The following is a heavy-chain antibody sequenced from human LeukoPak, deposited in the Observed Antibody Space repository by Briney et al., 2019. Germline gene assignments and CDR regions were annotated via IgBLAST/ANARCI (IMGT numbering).Heavy chain of an antibody. CDR1: GYTFTSYY. D-gene: IGHD3-16*02. V-gene: IGHV1-46*01. Sequence: ASVKVSCKASGYTFTSYYMHWVRQAPGQGLEWMGIINPSGGSTSYAQKFQGRVTMTRDTSTSTVYMELSSLRSEDTAVYYCARDRARGYDYVWGSYPDYWGQGTLVTVPS. CDR2: INPSGGST. CDR3: ARDRARGYDYVWGSYPDY. J-gene: IGHJ4*02.